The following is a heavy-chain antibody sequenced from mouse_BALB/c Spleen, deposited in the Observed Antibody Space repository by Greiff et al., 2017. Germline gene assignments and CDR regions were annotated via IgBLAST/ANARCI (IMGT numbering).Heavy chain of an antibody. Sequence: EVKLLESGPSLVKPSQTLSLTCSVTGDSITSGYWNWIRKFPGNKLEYMGYISYSGSTYYNPSLKSRISITRDTSKNQYYLQLNSVTTEDTATYYCARYHYDYDEVFAYWGQGTLVTVSA. V-gene: IGHV3-8*02. CDR3: ARYHYDYDEVFAY. CDR1: GDSITSGY. CDR2: ISYSGST. J-gene: IGHJ3*01. D-gene: IGHD2-4*01.